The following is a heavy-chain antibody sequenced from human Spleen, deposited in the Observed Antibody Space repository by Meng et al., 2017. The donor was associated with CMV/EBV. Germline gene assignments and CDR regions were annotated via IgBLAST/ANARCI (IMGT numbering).Heavy chain of an antibody. V-gene: IGHV3-73*01. CDR3: TRPGFIYDSSGYYYGY. D-gene: IGHD3-22*01. Sequence: FSGSAMPWVRQASGKGLEWVGRIRSKANSYATAYAASVKGRFTISRDDSKNTAYLQMNSLKTEDTAVYYCTRPGFIYDSSGYYYGYWGQGTLVTVSS. CDR1: FSGSA. CDR2: IRSKANSYAT. J-gene: IGHJ4*02.